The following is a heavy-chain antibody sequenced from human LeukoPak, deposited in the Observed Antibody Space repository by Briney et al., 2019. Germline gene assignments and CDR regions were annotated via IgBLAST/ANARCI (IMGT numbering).Heavy chain of an antibody. V-gene: IGHV3-21*01. J-gene: IGHJ4*02. D-gene: IGHD5-18*01. CDR2: ISSAGSYI. CDR3: ARGLSYADY. CDR1: GLIFSSYS. Sequence: GGSLRLSCAASGLIFSSYSMNWVRQAPGKGLDWVSSISSAGSYIYYADSVKGRSTISRDNAKNSLYLQMNGLRAEDTAVYYCARGLSYADYWGQGTLVTVSS.